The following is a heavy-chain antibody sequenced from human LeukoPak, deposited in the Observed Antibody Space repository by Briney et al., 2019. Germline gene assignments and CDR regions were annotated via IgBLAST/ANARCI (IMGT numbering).Heavy chain of an antibody. Sequence: PSETLSLTCTVSGGSISSSSYYWGWIRQPPGKGLEWIGSIYYSGSTYYNPSLKSRVTISVDTSKNQFSLKLSSVTAADTAVYYCARAEGLLEWSFDYWGQGTLVTVSS. CDR2: IYYSGST. J-gene: IGHJ4*02. CDR3: ARAEGLLEWSFDY. CDR1: GGSISSSSYY. D-gene: IGHD3-3*01. V-gene: IGHV4-39*01.